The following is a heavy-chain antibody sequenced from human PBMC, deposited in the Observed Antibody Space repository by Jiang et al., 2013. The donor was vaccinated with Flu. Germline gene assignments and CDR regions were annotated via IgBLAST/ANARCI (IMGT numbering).Heavy chain of an antibody. J-gene: IGHJ4*02. Sequence: QTLSLTCAISGDSVSSTSSAWNWIRQSPSRGLEWLGRTYYRSKWYNDYAVSVKSRITINPDISKNQFSLQLNSVTPEDTAVYYCARAPDYYDSAQFDYWGQGTLVTVSS. CDR1: GDSVSSTSSA. V-gene: IGHV6-1*01. CDR2: TYYRSKWYN. D-gene: IGHD3-22*01. CDR3: ARAPDYYDSAQFDY.